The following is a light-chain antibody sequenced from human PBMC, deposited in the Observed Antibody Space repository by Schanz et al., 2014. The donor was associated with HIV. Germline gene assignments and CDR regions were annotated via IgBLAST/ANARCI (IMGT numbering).Light chain of an antibody. CDR1: QYISRW. CDR2: QAS. J-gene: IGKJ2*01. V-gene: IGKV1-5*03. Sequence: DIQMTQSPSTLSASVGDGVTITCRASQYISRWLAWYQQKPGQAPHLLIYQASTLQTGVSSRFSGSGSGTEFTLTISGLLPDDFATYYCQQGYSYPYTFGQGTKLEIK. CDR3: QQGYSYPYT.